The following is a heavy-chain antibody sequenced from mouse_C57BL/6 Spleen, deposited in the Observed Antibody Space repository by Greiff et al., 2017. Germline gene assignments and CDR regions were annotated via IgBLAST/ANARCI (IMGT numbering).Heavy chain of an antibody. V-gene: IGHV5-6*01. CDR1: GFTFSSYG. Sequence: EVHLVESGGDLVKPGGSLKLSCAASGFTFSSYGMSWVRQTPDKRLEWVATISSGGSYTYYPDSVKGRFTISRDNAKNTLYLQMSSLESEDTAMYYWARQGGKGAMDYWGQGTSVTVSS. CDR3: ARQGGKGAMDY. J-gene: IGHJ4*01. CDR2: ISSGGSYT.